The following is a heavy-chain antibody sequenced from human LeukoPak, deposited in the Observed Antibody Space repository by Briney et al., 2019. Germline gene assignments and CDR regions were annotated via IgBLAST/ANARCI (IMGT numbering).Heavy chain of an antibody. D-gene: IGHD3-10*01. CDR2: IYTSGST. V-gene: IGHV4-61*02. Sequence: SETLSLTCTVSGGSISSSSYYWSWIRQPAGKGLEWIGRIYTSGSTNYNPSLKSRVTMSVDTSKNQFSLKLSSVTAADTAVYYCAREGGEAYYYGSGSYYGGNFDYWGQGTLVTVSS. CDR3: AREGGEAYYYGSGSYYGGNFDY. J-gene: IGHJ4*02. CDR1: GGSISSSSYY.